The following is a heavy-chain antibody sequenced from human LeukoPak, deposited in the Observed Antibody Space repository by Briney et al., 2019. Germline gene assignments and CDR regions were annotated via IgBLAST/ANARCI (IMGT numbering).Heavy chain of an antibody. CDR2: ISAYSGNT. D-gene: IGHD3-9*01. Sequence: GASVKVSCKASGYTFIRYGISWVRQAPGHGLEWMGWISAYSGNTHYAQKLQGRVTMTTDTSTSTAYMELRSLRSDDTAVYYCARWSDDDILPGYYTEYYFDYWGQGTLVTVSS. J-gene: IGHJ4*02. CDR1: GYTFIRYG. CDR3: ARWSDDDILPGYYTEYYFDY. V-gene: IGHV1-18*01.